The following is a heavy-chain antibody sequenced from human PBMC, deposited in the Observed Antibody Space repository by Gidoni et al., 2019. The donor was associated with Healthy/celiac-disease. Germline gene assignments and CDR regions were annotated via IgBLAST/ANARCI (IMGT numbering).Heavy chain of an antibody. CDR3: AKDRSSGWYRSIEYYFDY. CDR1: GFTFSSYA. J-gene: IGHJ4*02. V-gene: IGHV3-23*01. CDR2: ISGSGGST. Sequence: EVQLLVSGGGLVQPGGSLRLSCAASGFTFSSYAMSWVRQAPGKGLEWVSAISGSGGSTCYADSVKGRFTISRDNSKNTLYLQMNSLRAEDTAVYYCAKDRSSGWYRSIEYYFDYWGQGTLVTVSS. D-gene: IGHD6-19*01.